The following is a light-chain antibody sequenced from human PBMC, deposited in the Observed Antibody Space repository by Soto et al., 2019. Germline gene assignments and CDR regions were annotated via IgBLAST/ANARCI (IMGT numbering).Light chain of an antibody. CDR1: NVGSRS. Sequence: SYELTQPPSVSVAPGETARISCGGNNVGSRSVHWYQQKPGQAPFLVIYYDSDRPSGIPERFSGSNSGNTAILIISRVEAGDEADYYCQVWEATGDQVVFGGGTKVTVL. V-gene: IGLV3-21*01. CDR2: YDS. CDR3: QVWEATGDQVV. J-gene: IGLJ2*01.